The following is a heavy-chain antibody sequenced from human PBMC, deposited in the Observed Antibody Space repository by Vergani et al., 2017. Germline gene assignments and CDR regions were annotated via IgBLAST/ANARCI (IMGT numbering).Heavy chain of an antibody. V-gene: IGHV3-74*01. CDR1: GFTFSNYW. CDR3: ARDGWELLDYFYYMDV. Sequence: VQLVESGGGLVQPGGSLRLSCTASGFTFSNYWMQWVRQAPGKGLMWVSRINSDGDSTSYADCVKGRFTISRDNAKNTLYLQMDSLRAEDTAVYYCARDGWELLDYFYYMDVWGKGTTVTVSS. D-gene: IGHD1-26*01. CDR2: INSDGDST. J-gene: IGHJ6*03.